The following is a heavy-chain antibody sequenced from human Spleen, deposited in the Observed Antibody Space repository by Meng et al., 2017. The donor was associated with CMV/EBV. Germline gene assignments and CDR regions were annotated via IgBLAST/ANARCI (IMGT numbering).Heavy chain of an antibody. V-gene: IGHV4-59*10. CDR3: ARDFGAVWFDP. J-gene: IGHJ5*02. CDR2: IYTSGST. CDR1: GGSFRGYY. D-gene: IGHD3-16*01. Sequence: VQLQQWGAGLLKPSETLSLTCAVYGGSFRGYYWSWIRQPPGKGLEWIGRIYTSGSTNYNPSLKSRVTMSVDTSKNQFSLKLSSVTAADTAVYYCARDFGAVWFDPWGQGTLVTVSS.